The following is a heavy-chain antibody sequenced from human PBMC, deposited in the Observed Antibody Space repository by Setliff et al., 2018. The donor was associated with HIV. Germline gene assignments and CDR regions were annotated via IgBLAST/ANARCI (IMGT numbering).Heavy chain of an antibody. CDR2: ISAYNGNT. Sequence: ASVKVSCKASGGTFSSYAISWVRQAPGQGLEWMGGISAYNGNTNDAQKLQGRVTMTTDTSTSTAYMELRSLRSDDTAVYYCARANCGGDCSKGGYYYYGMDVWGQGTTVTVSS. D-gene: IGHD2-21*02. J-gene: IGHJ6*02. CDR3: ARANCGGDCSKGGYYYYGMDV. V-gene: IGHV1-18*01. CDR1: GGTFSSYA.